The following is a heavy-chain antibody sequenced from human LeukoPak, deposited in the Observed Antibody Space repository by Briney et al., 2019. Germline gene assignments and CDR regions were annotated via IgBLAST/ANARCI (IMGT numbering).Heavy chain of an antibody. Sequence: AGGSLRLSCAASGFSFSSYSMNWVRQAPGKGLGWVSYISSISSTIYYADSVKGRFTISRENAKNSLYLQMNSLRAEDTAVYYCARENTAMANFDYWGQGTLVTVSS. CDR1: GFSFSSYS. V-gene: IGHV3-48*04. J-gene: IGHJ4*02. CDR2: ISSISSTI. CDR3: ARENTAMANFDY. D-gene: IGHD5-18*01.